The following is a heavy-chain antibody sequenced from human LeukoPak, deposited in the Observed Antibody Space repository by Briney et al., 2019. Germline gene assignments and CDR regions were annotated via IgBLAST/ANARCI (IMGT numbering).Heavy chain of an antibody. V-gene: IGHV3-66*01. Sequence: GGSLRLSCVASGFTVYNNCISWVRQAPGKGLEWVSLIYSGGSTYSADSVKGRFAISRDNAKNTLYLQMNSLRVEDTAVYYCARVAVGRYDFDYRGQGTLVTVSS. D-gene: IGHD1-26*01. CDR1: GFTVYNNC. J-gene: IGHJ4*02. CDR2: IYSGGST. CDR3: ARVAVGRYDFDY.